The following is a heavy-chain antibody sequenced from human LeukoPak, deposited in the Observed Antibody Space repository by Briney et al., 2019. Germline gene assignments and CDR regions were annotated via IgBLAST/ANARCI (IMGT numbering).Heavy chain of an antibody. CDR3: AREEESSGWYDVGLHY. CDR2: TFYRSKWYN. Sequence: SQTLSLTCAISGDSVSSNSAAWNWIRQSPSRGLEWLGRTFYRSKWYNDYIVSVESRININPDTSKNQFSLQLKSVTPEDTAMYYCAREEESSGWYDVGLHYWGQGTLVTVSS. J-gene: IGHJ4*02. D-gene: IGHD6-19*01. CDR1: GDSVSSNSAA. V-gene: IGHV6-1*01.